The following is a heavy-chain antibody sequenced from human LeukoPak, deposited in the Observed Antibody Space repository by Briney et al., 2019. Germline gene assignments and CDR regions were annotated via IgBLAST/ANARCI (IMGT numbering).Heavy chain of an antibody. CDR1: GFTFSSYA. J-gene: IGHJ2*01. V-gene: IGHV3-23*01. D-gene: IGHD7-27*01. CDR2: ISGSGDNT. CDR3: AKDMGTGDRDTGDWYFDL. Sequence: GGSLRLSCAASGFTFSSYAMSWVRQAPGKGLEWVSVISGSGDNTYYADSVKGRFTISRDNAKNSLYLQMNSLRAEDTALYYCAKDMGTGDRDTGDWYFDLWGRGTLVTVSS.